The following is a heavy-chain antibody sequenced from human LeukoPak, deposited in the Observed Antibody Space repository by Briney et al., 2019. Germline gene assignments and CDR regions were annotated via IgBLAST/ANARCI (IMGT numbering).Heavy chain of an antibody. CDR2: IYPHDSDT. D-gene: IGHD1-14*01. CDR3: TRPYRGALFDY. V-gene: IGHV5-51*01. Sequence: GAPLQISCVCSGSIFSSYWIGWGRQLHGEGVEWRGIIYPHDSDTKYSPSFQGQVTISADKSISTAYLQWSSLKASDTAMYYCTRPYRGALFDYCGQGTLVTVSS. CDR1: GSIFSSYW. J-gene: IGHJ4*02.